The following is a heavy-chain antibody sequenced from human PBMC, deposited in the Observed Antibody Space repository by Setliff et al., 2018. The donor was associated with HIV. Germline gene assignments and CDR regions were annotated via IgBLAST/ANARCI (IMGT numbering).Heavy chain of an antibody. V-gene: IGHV1-46*01. Sequence: ASVKVSCKASGYTFPNYYIHWVRQAPGQGLEWMGLINPSGGRTSYAQKFQGRLTMTIDTSASTAYMELRSLRSDDTAVYYCARDDGGYNYAEAFDVWGQGTMVTVSS. J-gene: IGHJ3*01. CDR1: GYTFPNYY. D-gene: IGHD3-16*01. CDR2: INPSGGRT. CDR3: ARDDGGYNYAEAFDV.